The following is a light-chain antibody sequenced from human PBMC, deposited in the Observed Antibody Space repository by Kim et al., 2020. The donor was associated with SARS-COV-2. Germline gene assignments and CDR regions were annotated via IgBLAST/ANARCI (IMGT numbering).Light chain of an antibody. J-gene: IGLJ2*01. Sequence: SYELTQPPSLSVSPGQTARITCSGDKLGDKYVCWYQVKPGQSPVLLMYQDKRRPSGIPERFSASNSGNTATLTISGTQAVDEADYYCQAWDSSTAVFGGG. V-gene: IGLV3-1*01. CDR1: KLGDKY. CDR3: QAWDSSTAV. CDR2: QDK.